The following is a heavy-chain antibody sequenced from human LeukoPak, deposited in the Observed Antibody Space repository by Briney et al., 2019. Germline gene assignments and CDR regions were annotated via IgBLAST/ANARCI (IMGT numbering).Heavy chain of an antibody. J-gene: IGHJ4*02. CDR3: TTDDYDFWSGPGY. CDR2: IKSKTDGGTT. D-gene: IGHD3-3*01. CDR1: GFTFSNYA. V-gene: IGHV3-15*01. Sequence: GGSLRLSCAASGFTFSNYAMSWVRQAPGKGLEWVGRIKSKTDGGTTDYAAPVKGRFTISRDDSQNTLYLQMNSLKTEDTAVYYCTTDDYDFWSGPGYWGQGTLVTVSS.